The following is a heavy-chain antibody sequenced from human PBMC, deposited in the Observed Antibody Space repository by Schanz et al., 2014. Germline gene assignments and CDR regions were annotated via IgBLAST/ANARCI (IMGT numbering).Heavy chain of an antibody. V-gene: IGHV3-23*01. Sequence: PGGSLRLSCAASGFTFSDYYMSWIRQAPGKGLEWLSVISASGGDTYYADSVKGRFTISRDNSKNTLYLQMNSLRAEDTAVYYCAKGRFGELSAFDIWGQGTMVTVSS. CDR1: GFTFSDYY. J-gene: IGHJ3*02. CDR2: ISASGGDT. CDR3: AKGRFGELSAFDI. D-gene: IGHD3-10*01.